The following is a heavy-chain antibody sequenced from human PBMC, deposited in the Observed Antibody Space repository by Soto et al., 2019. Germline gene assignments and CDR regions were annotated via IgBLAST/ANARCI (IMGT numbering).Heavy chain of an antibody. CDR1: GFTFRHHA. D-gene: IGHD2-8*01. CDR3: ARDQGVVIIKDH. Sequence: GGSLRLSCAASGFTFRHHAMHWVRQAPGKGLEWVGLIWYDGTSKYYADSVKGRFTISRDNSKNTLYLEMNSLRVEGTAIYYCARDQGVVIIKDHWGQGTLVTVSS. V-gene: IGHV3-33*08. CDR2: IWYDGTSK. J-gene: IGHJ4*02.